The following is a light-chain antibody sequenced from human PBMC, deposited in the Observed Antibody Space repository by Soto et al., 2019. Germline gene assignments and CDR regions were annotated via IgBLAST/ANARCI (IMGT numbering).Light chain of an antibody. CDR3: QQRYNWPIT. V-gene: IGKV1-6*01. Sequence: AIQRSQSPSSLSASVGGRVTITCRASPDIRNDLGWYQQKPGKAPTLLIYATSSLQSGVPSRFSGSGSGTDFTLTISRLEPEDFSVYYCQQRYNWPITFGQGTRLEIK. J-gene: IGKJ5*01. CDR2: ATS. CDR1: PDIRND.